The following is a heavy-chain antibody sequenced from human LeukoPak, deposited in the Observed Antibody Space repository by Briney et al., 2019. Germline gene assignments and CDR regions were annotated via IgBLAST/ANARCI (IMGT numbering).Heavy chain of an antibody. CDR2: IDSPGTGT. CDR3: VREGYGPGNYPFDY. CDR1: GFTFSSHW. D-gene: IGHD3-10*01. Sequence: GASLRLSCAASGFTFSSHWMHWVRQAPGKGLVWVSRIDSPGTGTIDADSVKGRFTVSRDNAKNTLYLQMNSLRAEDTAVYYCVREGYGPGNYPFDYWGQGTLVTVSS. V-gene: IGHV3-74*01. J-gene: IGHJ4*02.